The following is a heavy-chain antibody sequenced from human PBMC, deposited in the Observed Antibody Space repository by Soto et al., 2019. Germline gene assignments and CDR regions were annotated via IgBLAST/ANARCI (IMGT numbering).Heavy chain of an antibody. V-gene: IGHV4-31*03. J-gene: IGHJ4*02. CDR3: ARGRTYYYDSSGYYGVGGIDY. CDR1: GGSISSGGYY. Sequence: QVQLQESGPGLVKPSQTLSLTCTVSGGSISSGGYYWSWIRQHPGKGLEWIGYIYYSGSTYYNPSLKSRVTISVDTSKNQFSLKLSSVTAADTAVYYCARGRTYYYDSSGYYGVGGIDYWGQGTLVTVSS. CDR2: IYYSGST. D-gene: IGHD3-22*01.